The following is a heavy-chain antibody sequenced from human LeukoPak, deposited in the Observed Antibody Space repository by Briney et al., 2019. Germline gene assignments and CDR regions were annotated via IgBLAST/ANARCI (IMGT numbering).Heavy chain of an antibody. CDR1: GFTFDDYA. CDR3: AKGIAIRAAAIDY. V-gene: IGHV3-9*01. J-gene: IGHJ4*02. D-gene: IGHD6-13*01. Sequence: GGSLRLSCAASGFTFDDYAMHWVRQAPGKGLEWVSGISWNSGSIGYADSVKGRFTISRDNAKNSLYLQMNSLRAEDTALYYCAKGIAIRAAAIDYWGQGTLVTVSS. CDR2: ISWNSGSI.